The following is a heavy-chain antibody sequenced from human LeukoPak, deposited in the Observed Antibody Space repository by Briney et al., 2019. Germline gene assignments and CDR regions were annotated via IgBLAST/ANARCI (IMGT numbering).Heavy chain of an antibody. D-gene: IGHD2-2*01. CDR2: IYYSGST. CDR3: ASASPNIVVVPAARNDAFDI. CDR1: GGSISSGDYY. Sequence: SSQTLSLTCTVSGGSISSGDYYWRWIRQPPGKGLEGFGYIYYSGSTYYNPSLKGRVTISVDTSKNPFSLKLSSVTAADTAVYYCASASPNIVVVPAARNDAFDIWGQGTMVTVSS. V-gene: IGHV4-30-4*08. J-gene: IGHJ3*02.